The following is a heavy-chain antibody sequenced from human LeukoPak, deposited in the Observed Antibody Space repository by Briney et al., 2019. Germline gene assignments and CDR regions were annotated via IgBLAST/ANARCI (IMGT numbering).Heavy chain of an antibody. J-gene: IGHJ4*02. CDR3: ARHIGYSAWNPDY. D-gene: IGHD5-12*01. Sequence: GESLKISCKASGYSFTSYWIGWVRQMPGKGLEWMGIIYPYDSDTRYSPSFQGQVTISADKSISTAYLQWSNLKASDTAMYYCARHIGYSAWNPDYWGQGTMVTVSS. CDR1: GYSFTSYW. CDR2: IYPYDSDT. V-gene: IGHV5-51*01.